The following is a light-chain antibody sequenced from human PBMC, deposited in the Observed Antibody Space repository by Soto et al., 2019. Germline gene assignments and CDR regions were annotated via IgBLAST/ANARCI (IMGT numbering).Light chain of an antibody. CDR3: QLLNNSTDIYV. V-gene: IGLV3-21*02. CDR2: DDS. CDR1: NIGSES. J-gene: IGLJ1*01. Sequence: SDELTQPPAVSVAPGQTARITCGGNNIGSESVHWYQQRPGQAPVLVVYDDSDRPSGIPERFSGSNSANTATLTISRVEAGDEADYYCQLLNNSTDIYVYGLGLKVTL.